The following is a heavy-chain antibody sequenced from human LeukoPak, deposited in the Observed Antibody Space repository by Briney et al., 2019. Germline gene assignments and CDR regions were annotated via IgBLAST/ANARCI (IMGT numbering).Heavy chain of an antibody. CDR3: ARGAFGGLLDH. Sequence: ASVKVSCKTSGYTFTDFYIHWVRQAPGQGLEWMGWNHPDSGGTNVAEQFQGRFTMTRDTSATTAYMELNSLRSDDTAVYYCARGAFGGLLDHWGQGTLVTVSS. D-gene: IGHD3-16*01. CDR1: GYTFTDFY. J-gene: IGHJ5*02. CDR2: NHPDSGGT. V-gene: IGHV1-2*02.